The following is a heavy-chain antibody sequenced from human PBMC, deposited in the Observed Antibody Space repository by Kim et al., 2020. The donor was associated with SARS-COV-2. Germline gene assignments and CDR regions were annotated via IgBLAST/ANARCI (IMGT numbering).Heavy chain of an antibody. Sequence: GGSLRLSCAASGFTFSSYAMSWVRQAPGKGLEWVSAISGSGGSTYYADSVKGRFTISRDNSKNTLYLQMNSLRAEDTAVYYCAKDLGLGIAAAGTPPYFDYWGQGTLVTVSS. CDR1: GFTFSSYA. V-gene: IGHV3-23*01. CDR3: AKDLGLGIAAAGTPPYFDY. D-gene: IGHD6-13*01. J-gene: IGHJ4*02. CDR2: ISGSGGST.